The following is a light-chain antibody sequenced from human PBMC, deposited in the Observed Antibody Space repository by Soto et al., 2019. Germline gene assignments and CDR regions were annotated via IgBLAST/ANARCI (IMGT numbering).Light chain of an antibody. J-gene: IGLJ3*02. CDR1: SSNIGAGYD. CDR3: QSFDRSLTAWV. Sequence: QSVLTQPPSVSGAPGQRVTISCTGSSSNIGAGYDLHWYQQFPGAAPKLLIFAYTNRPSGVPDRFSGSKSGISASLAITGLQADDEADYYCQSFDRSLTAWVFGGGTQLTVL. V-gene: IGLV1-40*01. CDR2: AYT.